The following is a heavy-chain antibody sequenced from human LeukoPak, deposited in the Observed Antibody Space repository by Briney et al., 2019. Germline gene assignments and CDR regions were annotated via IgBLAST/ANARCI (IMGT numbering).Heavy chain of an antibody. CDR2: IDPSDSYT. J-gene: IGHJ4*02. D-gene: IGHD6-13*01. Sequence: GASLMISCKGSGYSFTSYWISWVRQMPGKGLERMGRIDPSDSYTNYSPSFQGHVTISADKSISTAYLQWSSLKASDTAMYYCARHPKSAIAAAPPWGQGTLVTVSS. CDR3: ARHPKSAIAAAPP. CDR1: GYSFTSYW. V-gene: IGHV5-10-1*01.